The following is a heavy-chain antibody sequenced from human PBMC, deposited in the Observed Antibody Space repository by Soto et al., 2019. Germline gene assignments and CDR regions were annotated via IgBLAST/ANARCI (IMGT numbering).Heavy chain of an antibody. J-gene: IGHJ4*02. CDR3: ARSSVVVPAATDY. Sequence: PGESLKISCKGSGYSFTSYWIVWVRQMPGKGLEWMGIIYPGDSDTRYSPSFQGQVTISADKSISTAYLQWSSLKASDTAMYYCARSSVVVPAATDYWGQGTLVTVSS. V-gene: IGHV5-51*01. D-gene: IGHD2-2*01. CDR1: GYSFTSYW. CDR2: IYPGDSDT.